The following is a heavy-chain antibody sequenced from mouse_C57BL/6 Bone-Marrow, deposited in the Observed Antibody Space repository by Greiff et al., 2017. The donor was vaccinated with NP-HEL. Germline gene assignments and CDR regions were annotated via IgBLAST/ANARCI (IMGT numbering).Heavy chain of an antibody. CDR2: IYPGSGNT. J-gene: IGHJ4*01. D-gene: IGHD2-3*01. CDR1: GYSFTSYY. V-gene: IGHV1-66*01. CDR3: ARPAYDGYYYAMDY. Sequence: VKLQESGPELVKPGASVKISCKASGYSFTSYYIHWVKQRPGQGLEWIGWIYPGSGNTKYNEKFKGKATLTADTSSSTAYMQLSSLTSEDSAVYYCARPAYDGYYYAMDYWGQGTSVTVSS.